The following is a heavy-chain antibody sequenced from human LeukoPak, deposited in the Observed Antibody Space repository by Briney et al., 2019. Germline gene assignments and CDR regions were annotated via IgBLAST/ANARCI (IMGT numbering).Heavy chain of an antibody. V-gene: IGHV3-48*01. D-gene: IGHD6-13*01. CDR1: GFTFSSYS. CDR3: ASQSESIAAAGTDY. CDR2: ISSSSSTI. J-gene: IGHJ4*02. Sequence: GGSLRLSCPASGFTFSSYSMNWVRQAPGKGLEWVSYISSSSSTIYYADSVKGRFTISRDNCKNTLYLQMNSLRAEDTAVYYCASQSESIAAAGTDYWGQGTLVTVSS.